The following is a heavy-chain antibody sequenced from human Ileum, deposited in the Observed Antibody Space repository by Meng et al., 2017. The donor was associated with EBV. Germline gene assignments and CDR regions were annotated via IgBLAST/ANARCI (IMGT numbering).Heavy chain of an antibody. V-gene: IGHV4-59*08. CDR2: IYYSGST. CDR3: ARGGWSLDY. J-gene: IGHJ4*02. Sequence: QGHLAGADPGLGKPSETVSPPCRDFGGSISSYYVRWIRQPPGKGLEWIGYIYYSGSTNYNPSLKSRVTISVDTSKNQFSLNLSSVTAADTAVYYCARGGWSLDYWGQGTLVTVSS. D-gene: IGHD2-15*01. CDR1: GGSISSYY.